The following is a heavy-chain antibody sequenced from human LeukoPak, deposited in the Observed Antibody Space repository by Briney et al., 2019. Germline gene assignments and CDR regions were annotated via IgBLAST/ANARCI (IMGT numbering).Heavy chain of an antibody. D-gene: IGHD5-18*01. CDR2: IYTSGST. CDR1: GGSISSYY. V-gene: IGHV4-4*09. CDR3: ARDSYGLDY. Sequence: SETLSLTCTVSGGSISSYYWSWIRQPPGKGLEWIWYIYTSGSTNYNPSLKSRVTISVDTSKNQFSLKLSSVTAADTAVYYCARDSYGLDYWGQGTLVTVSS. J-gene: IGHJ4*02.